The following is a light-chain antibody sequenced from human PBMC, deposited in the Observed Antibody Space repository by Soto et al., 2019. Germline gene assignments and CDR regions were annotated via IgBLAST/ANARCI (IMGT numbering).Light chain of an antibody. Sequence: EIVMTQSPATLSVSPGERATLSCRASQSVSSNLAWYQQKPGQAPRLLIYGALTRATGIPARFSGSGSGTEFNLTISSMQSEDFAVYYCHQYNNWHPLTFGGGTKVEIK. CDR3: HQYNNWHPLT. CDR1: QSVSSN. V-gene: IGKV3-15*01. J-gene: IGKJ4*01. CDR2: GAL.